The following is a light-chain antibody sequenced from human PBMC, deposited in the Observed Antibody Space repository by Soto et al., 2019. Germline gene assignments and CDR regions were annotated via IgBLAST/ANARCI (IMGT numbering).Light chain of an antibody. CDR2: SNN. CDR3: AAWDDSLNGVL. CDR1: SSNIGDNP. V-gene: IGLV1-44*01. J-gene: IGLJ2*01. Sequence: QSVLTQPPSASGTPGQRVTISCSGSSSNIGDNPVNWYQQLPGTAPKLLIYSNNQRPSGVPDRFSGSRSGTSASLAISGLQSEDEADYYCAAWDDSLNGVLFGGGTKVTVL.